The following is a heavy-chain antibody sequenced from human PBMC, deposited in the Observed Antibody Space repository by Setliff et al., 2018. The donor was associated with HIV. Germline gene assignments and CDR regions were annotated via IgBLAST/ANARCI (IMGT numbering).Heavy chain of an antibody. CDR2: IYSSGST. D-gene: IGHD2-21*02. CDR3: ARSSRGSLRDLDY. Sequence: SETLSLTCTVSGGSISSYYWSWIRRPPGKGLEWIGHIYSSGSTNYNPSLKSRVTISVDTSKNQFSLKLSSVTAADTAVYFCARSSRGSLRDLDYWGPGTLVTVSS. V-gene: IGHV4-59*01. J-gene: IGHJ4*02. CDR1: GGSISSYY.